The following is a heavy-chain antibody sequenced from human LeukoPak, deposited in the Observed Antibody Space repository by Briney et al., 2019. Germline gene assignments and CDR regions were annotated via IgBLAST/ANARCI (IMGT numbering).Heavy chain of an antibody. Sequence: GGSLRLSCAASGFIFSSYGMHWVRQAPGKGLEWVAFIRYDGSNKYYADSVKGRFTISRDNSKNTLYLQMNSLRAEDTAVYYCAKDYDFWSGSYGLDYWGQGTLVTVSS. CDR2: IRYDGSNK. CDR3: AKDYDFWSGSYGLDY. J-gene: IGHJ4*02. V-gene: IGHV3-30*02. CDR1: GFIFSSYG. D-gene: IGHD3-3*01.